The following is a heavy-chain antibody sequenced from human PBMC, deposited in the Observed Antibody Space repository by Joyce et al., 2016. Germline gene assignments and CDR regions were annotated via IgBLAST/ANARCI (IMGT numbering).Heavy chain of an antibody. J-gene: IGHJ4*02. CDR1: GGSISSSCCY. Sequence: QLQLPESGPGLVKPSETLSLTCTVSGGSISSSCCYWGWIRQPPGKGLEWIGTFDYSGGTYYNPSLKSRVTISVDTSKNQFALKLSSVTAADTAVYYCARFIRSTNTFDYWGQGTLVTVSS. CDR2: FDYSGGT. D-gene: IGHD2-8*01. CDR3: ARFIRSTNTFDY. V-gene: IGHV4-39*01.